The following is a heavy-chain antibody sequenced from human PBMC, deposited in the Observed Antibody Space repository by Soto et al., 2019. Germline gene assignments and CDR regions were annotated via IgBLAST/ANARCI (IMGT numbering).Heavy chain of an antibody. CDR2: ITAIGETT. CDR3: ARDMGPSGAYGY. J-gene: IGHJ4*02. Sequence: EVQLLESGGGLVQPGGSLRLSCAASGFTFHNYAMSWVRQAPGKGLEWVSGITAIGETTWYADSVKGRFTISRDNAKNSLYLQMNSLRAEDTAVYYCARDMGPSGAYGYWGQGTLVTVSS. CDR1: GFTFHNYA. V-gene: IGHV3-23*01. D-gene: IGHD1-26*01.